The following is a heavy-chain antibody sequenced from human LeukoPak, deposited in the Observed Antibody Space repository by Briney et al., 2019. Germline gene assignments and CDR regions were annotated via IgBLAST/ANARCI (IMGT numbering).Heavy chain of an antibody. CDR3: ARTYCIGSSCPGVFEY. D-gene: IGHD2-15*01. J-gene: IGHJ4*02. Sequence: GGSLRLSCAASGFPFSSYAMSWVRQAPGKGLEWVSVISDSGGRTYSAASVKGRFTISRDNSKDTLYLQMNSLRAEDTAVYYCARTYCIGSSCPGVFEYWGQGALVTVSS. CDR1: GFPFSSYA. V-gene: IGHV3-23*01. CDR2: ISDSGGRT.